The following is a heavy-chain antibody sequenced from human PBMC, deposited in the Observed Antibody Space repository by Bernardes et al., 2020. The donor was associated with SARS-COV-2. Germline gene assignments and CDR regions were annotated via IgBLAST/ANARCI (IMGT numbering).Heavy chain of an antibody. CDR1: GDTFTSSA. D-gene: IGHD1-7*01. CDR2: ISNDGSIK. CDR3: TRGLELELITWFDY. V-gene: IGHV3-30-3*01. Sequence: SCKASGDTFTSSAMHWVRQAPGKGPEWVAVISNDGSIKYYTDSVKGRFTISRDNSKNTLYLLMNSLRTDDTAVYYCTRGLELELITWFDYWGQGTLVTVSS. J-gene: IGHJ4*02.